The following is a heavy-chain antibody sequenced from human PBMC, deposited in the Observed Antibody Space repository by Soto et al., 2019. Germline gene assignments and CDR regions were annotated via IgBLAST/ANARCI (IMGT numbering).Heavy chain of an antibody. CDR3: ARDSPGVVIKTDNWFDP. Sequence: QVQLVESGGGVVQPGRSLRLSCAASGFTFSSYAMHWVRQAPGKGLEWVAVISYDGSNKYYADSVKGRFTISRDNSKNTVYLQMNSLRAEDTAVYYCARDSPGVVIKTDNWFDPWGQGTLVTVSS. V-gene: IGHV3-30*14. J-gene: IGHJ5*02. D-gene: IGHD3-3*01. CDR1: GFTFSSYA. CDR2: ISYDGSNK.